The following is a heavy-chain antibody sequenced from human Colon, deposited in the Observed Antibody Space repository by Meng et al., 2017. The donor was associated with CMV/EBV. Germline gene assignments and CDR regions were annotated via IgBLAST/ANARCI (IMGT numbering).Heavy chain of an antibody. CDR3: ARGNSWFVF. V-gene: IGHV1-8*01. Sequence: QVQLVQSGAEVKKPGASVKVSCRASGYSFGSYDLNWVRLTDGQGLEWVAWMDPGSGNSTHAQRLQGRISLTRDTSTTTAYLELTNLRSEDTAVYFCARGNSWFVFWGQGTLVTVSS. CDR2: MDPGSGNS. J-gene: IGHJ5*01. CDR1: GYSFGSYD.